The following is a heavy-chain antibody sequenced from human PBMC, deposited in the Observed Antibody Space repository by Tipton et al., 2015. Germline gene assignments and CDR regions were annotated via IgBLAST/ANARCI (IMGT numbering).Heavy chain of an antibody. CDR3: ARDRYGSGSRTYYFDY. D-gene: IGHD3-10*01. CDR1: GFTFDDYA. CDR2: ISWNSGSI. Sequence: SLRLSCAASGFTFDDYAMHWVRQAPGKGLEWVSGISWNSGSIGYADSVKGRFTISRDNAKNSLYLQMNSLRAEDTAVYYCARDRYGSGSRTYYFDYWGQGTLVTVSS. V-gene: IGHV3-9*01. J-gene: IGHJ4*02.